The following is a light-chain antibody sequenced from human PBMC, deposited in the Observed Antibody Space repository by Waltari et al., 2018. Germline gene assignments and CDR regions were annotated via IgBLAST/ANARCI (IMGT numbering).Light chain of an antibody. CDR2: ATS. Sequence: DIQMTQSPSSLSASVGDRVTITCRASQSISSYLNWYQQKPGKAPKLLIYATSTLQSGVPSRFSGSGSGRAFTLIISSLQPEDFASYYCQESYSNTRTFGQGTKV. CDR3: QESYSNTRT. CDR1: QSISSY. V-gene: IGKV1-39*01. J-gene: IGKJ1*01.